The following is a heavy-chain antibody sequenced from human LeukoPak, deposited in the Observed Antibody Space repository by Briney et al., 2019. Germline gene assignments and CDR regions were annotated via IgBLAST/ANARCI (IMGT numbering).Heavy chain of an antibody. CDR2: IYSGGST. V-gene: IGHV3-66*01. CDR3: AKDRSLLLWFGDLGLDY. J-gene: IGHJ4*02. D-gene: IGHD3-10*01. CDR1: GFTVSSNY. Sequence: GGSLRLSCAASGFTVSSNYMSWVRQAPGKGLEWVSVIYSGGSTYYADSVKGRFTISRDNSKNTLYLQMNSLRAEDTAVYYCAKDRSLLLWFGDLGLDYWGQGTLVTVSS.